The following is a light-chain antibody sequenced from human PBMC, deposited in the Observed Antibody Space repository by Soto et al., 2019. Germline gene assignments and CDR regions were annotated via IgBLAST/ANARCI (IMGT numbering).Light chain of an antibody. CDR1: QNIRGY. CDR3: QQRSNWPIT. CDR2: DAS. J-gene: IGKJ5*01. V-gene: IGKV3-11*01. Sequence: EIVMTQSPATLSLSPGERATLSCRASQNIRGYLAWYQQKPGQAPRLLIYDASNRATGIPARFSGSGSGTEFTLSISSLQSEDFAVYYCQQRSNWPITLGQGTRMEIK.